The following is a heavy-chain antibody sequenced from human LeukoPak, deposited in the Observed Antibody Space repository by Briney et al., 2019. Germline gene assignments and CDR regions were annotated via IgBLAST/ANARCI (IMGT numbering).Heavy chain of an antibody. CDR2: IKEDGSDK. CDR1: GFTFTTYW. J-gene: IGHJ4*02. D-gene: IGHD3-3*01. Sequence: PGGSLRLSCAASGFTFTTYWMTWVRQAPGKGLEWVANIKEDGSDKYYVDSVKGRFTISRDNAKNSLFLQMNSLRAEDTAVYYCARVYDFWFDYWGQGTLVTVSS. V-gene: IGHV3-7*05. CDR3: ARVYDFWFDY.